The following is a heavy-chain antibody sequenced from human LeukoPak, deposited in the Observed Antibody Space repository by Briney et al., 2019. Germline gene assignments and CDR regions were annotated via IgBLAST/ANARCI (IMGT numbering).Heavy chain of an antibody. CDR2: ISSSSSYI. D-gene: IGHD3-10*01. Sequence: PGGSLRLSCAASGFTFSSYSMNWVRQAPGKGLEWVSSISSSSSYIYYADSVKGRFTISRDNAKNSLYLQMNSLRAEDTAVYYCARVSLRGVYFDYWGQGTLVTVSS. V-gene: IGHV3-21*01. CDR1: GFTFSSYS. CDR3: ARVSLRGVYFDY. J-gene: IGHJ4*02.